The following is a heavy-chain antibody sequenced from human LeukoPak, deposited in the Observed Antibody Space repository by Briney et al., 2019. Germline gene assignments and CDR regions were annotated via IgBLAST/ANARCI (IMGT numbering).Heavy chain of an antibody. J-gene: IGHJ5*02. V-gene: IGHV3-30-3*01. CDR1: GFTFSSYD. CDR3: ARELVGATSWFDP. CDR2: ISYDGSNK. Sequence: GGSLRLSCAASGFTFSSYDMHWVRQAPGKGLEWVAVISYDGSNKYYADSVKGRFTISRDNSKNTLYLQMNSLRAEDTAVYYCARELVGATSWFDPWGQGTQVTVSS. D-gene: IGHD1-26*01.